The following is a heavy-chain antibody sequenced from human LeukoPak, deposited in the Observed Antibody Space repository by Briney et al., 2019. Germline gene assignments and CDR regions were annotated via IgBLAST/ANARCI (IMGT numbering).Heavy chain of an antibody. V-gene: IGHV3-23*01. CDR2: ISGSGGST. Sequence: PGGSLRLSCAASGFTFSDFAMAWVRQAPGKGLEWVSVISGSGGSTYYADSVKGRFTISRDNSKNTLYLQMNSLRAEDTAVYYCAKGPYYYDSSGYYYEFDYWGQGTLVTVSS. CDR1: GFTFSDFA. D-gene: IGHD3-22*01. J-gene: IGHJ4*02. CDR3: AKGPYYYDSSGYYYEFDY.